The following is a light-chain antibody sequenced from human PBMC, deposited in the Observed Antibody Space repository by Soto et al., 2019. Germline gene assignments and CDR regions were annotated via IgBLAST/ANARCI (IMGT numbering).Light chain of an antibody. Sequence: QSVLTQPPSVSATPGQRVTISCSGSSSNIGSNYVYWYQQVPGTAPKLLIYRNNQRPSGIPDRFSGSKSGTSASLAISGLRAEDEADYYCATWDDSLSGGVFGGGTKLTVL. CDR2: RNN. V-gene: IGLV1-47*01. J-gene: IGLJ3*02. CDR1: SSNIGSNY. CDR3: ATWDDSLSGGV.